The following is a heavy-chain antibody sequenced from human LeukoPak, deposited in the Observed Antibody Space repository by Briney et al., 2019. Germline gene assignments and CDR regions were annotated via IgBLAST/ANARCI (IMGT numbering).Heavy chain of an antibody. CDR1: GFTFSTFA. J-gene: IGHJ4*02. D-gene: IGHD2-15*01. CDR3: AKEYSTLGLFDY. Sequence: GGSLRLSCAASGFTFSTFAMSWAPGPPGRGREGVSAISGSGGSTYYADSVKGRFTISRDNSKNTLYLQMNSLRAEDTAVYYCAKEYSTLGLFDYWGQGTLVTVSS. V-gene: IGHV3-23*01. CDR2: ISGSGGST.